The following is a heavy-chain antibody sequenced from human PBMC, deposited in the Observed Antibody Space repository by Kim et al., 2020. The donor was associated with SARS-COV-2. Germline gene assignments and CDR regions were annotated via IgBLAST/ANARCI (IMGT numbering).Heavy chain of an antibody. CDR1: GGSFSGYY. D-gene: IGHD4-4*01. J-gene: IGHJ6*02. Sequence: SETLSLTCAVYGGSFSGYYWSWIRQPPGKGLEWIGEINHSGSTNYNPSLKSRVTISVDTSKNQFSLKLSSVTAADTAVYYCARGFLQTYYYYYYGMDVWGQGTTVTVSS. CDR3: ARGFLQTYYYYYYGMDV. V-gene: IGHV4-34*01. CDR2: INHSGST.